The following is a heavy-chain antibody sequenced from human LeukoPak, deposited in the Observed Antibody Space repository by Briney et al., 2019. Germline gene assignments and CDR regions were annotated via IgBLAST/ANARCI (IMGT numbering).Heavy chain of an antibody. Sequence: RPSETLSLTCNVSGVSIKSYYWSWIRQSPGKGLEWIAYILHSGSKGYDSSLRSRISISLDNSKSQVSLTLSSVTAADAALYYCAGGGASMYGVVSLHFWGQGIPVAVSS. V-gene: IGHV4-59*01. J-gene: IGHJ4*02. CDR1: GVSIKSYY. CDR3: AGGGASMYGVVSLHF. CDR2: ILHSGSK. D-gene: IGHD3-3*01.